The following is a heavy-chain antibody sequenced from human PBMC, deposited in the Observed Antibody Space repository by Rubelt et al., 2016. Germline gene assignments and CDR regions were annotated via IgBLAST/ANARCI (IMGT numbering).Heavy chain of an antibody. CDR1: GGSINNYY. V-gene: IGHV4-59*12. Sequence: QVQLQESGPGLVKPSETLSLTCIVSGGSINNYYWSWIRQPPGKGLEWIGNIYYRGTTNYNPSLKGGVTISVEKSKNQFSLKLSAVTAADTAVYYCARDPADSSSWYSVGFDPWGQGTLVTVSS. CDR3: ARDPADSSSWYSVGFDP. CDR2: IYYRGTT. J-gene: IGHJ5*02. D-gene: IGHD6-13*01.